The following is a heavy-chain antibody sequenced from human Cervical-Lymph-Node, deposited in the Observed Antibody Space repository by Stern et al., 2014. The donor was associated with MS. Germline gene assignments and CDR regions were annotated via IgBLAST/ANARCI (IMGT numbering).Heavy chain of an antibody. CDR3: AREGAGYAGLRYYYGMDV. D-gene: IGHD2-2*01. CDR1: GGSISSGDYY. CDR2: ISYSGST. J-gene: IGHJ6*02. Sequence: QLQLQESGPGLVKPSQTLSLTCTVSGGSISSGDYYWNWIRQHPGKGLEWIGYISYSGSTYYNPSLKSRVTISVDTSKNQFSLKLSSVTAADTAVYYCAREGAGYAGLRYYYGMDVWGQGTTVTVSS. V-gene: IGHV4-31*03.